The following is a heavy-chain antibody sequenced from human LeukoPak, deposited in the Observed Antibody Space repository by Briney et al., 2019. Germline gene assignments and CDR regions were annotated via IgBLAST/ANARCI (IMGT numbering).Heavy chain of an antibody. CDR1: GGTFSSYA. Sequence: SVKVSCKASGGTFSSYAISWVRQAPGQGLEWMGGIIPIFGTASYAQKFQGRVTITADESTSTAYMELSSLRSEDTAVYYCAREGSSGIIPERYFDYWGQGTLVTVSS. J-gene: IGHJ4*02. V-gene: IGHV1-69*13. CDR3: AREGSSGIIPERYFDY. CDR2: IIPIFGTA. D-gene: IGHD3-22*01.